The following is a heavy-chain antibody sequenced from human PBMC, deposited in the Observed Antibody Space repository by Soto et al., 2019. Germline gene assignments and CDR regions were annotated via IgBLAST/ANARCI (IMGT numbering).Heavy chain of an antibody. CDR2: ILSDGNEK. Sequence: QVQLVESGGGVVQPGNSLRLSCAASGFTFNNYPMHWVRQAPAKGLEWVAFILSDGNEKQYADSVKGRFTISRDNSKNTLYLEMNSLRPEDSAVYDCTREDYWGQGTLVTVSS. V-gene: IGHV3-30-3*01. CDR3: TREDY. J-gene: IGHJ4*02. CDR1: GFTFNNYP.